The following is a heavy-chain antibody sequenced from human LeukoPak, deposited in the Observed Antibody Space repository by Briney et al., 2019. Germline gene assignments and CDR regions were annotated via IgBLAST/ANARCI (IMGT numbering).Heavy chain of an antibody. CDR2: IYYSGST. D-gene: IGHD3-22*01. V-gene: IGHV4-39*07. Sequence: PSETLSLTCTVSGGSISSSSYYWGWIRQPPGKGLEWIGSIYYSGSTYYNPSLKSRVTISVDTSKNQFSLKLSSVTAADTAVYYCARDFTYYYDSSGYYSIAFDYWGQGTLVTVSS. J-gene: IGHJ4*02. CDR1: GGSISSSSYY. CDR3: ARDFTYYYDSSGYYSIAFDY.